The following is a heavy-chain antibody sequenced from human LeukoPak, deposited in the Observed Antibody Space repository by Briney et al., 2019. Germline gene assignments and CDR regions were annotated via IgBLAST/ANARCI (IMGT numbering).Heavy chain of an antibody. CDR1: GFTVSSNY. CDR3: AKSLRIAVAGMIDY. CDR2: IYSGGST. D-gene: IGHD6-19*01. J-gene: IGHJ4*02. V-gene: IGHV3-53*05. Sequence: GGSLRLSCAASGFTVSSNYMSWVRQAPGKGLEWVSVIYSGGSTYYADSVKGRFAISRDNAKNSLYLQMNSLRAEDTALYYCAKSLRIAVAGMIDYWGQGTLVTVSS.